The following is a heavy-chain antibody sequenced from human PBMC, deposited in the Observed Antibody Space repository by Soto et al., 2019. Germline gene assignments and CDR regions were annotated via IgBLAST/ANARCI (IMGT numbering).Heavy chain of an antibody. Sequence: SETLSLTCAVSGYSISSGSYWGWIRQPPGEGLEWIGSIYHSGSTSYNPSPKSRLTISEDTSKTQSPRKLSSVTAADTAVYYCARDHAGDYYYYYGMAVWGQGTTVTVSS. CDR2: IYHSGST. CDR1: GYSISSGSY. D-gene: IGHD1-26*01. CDR3: ARDHAGDYYYYYGMAV. V-gene: IGHV4-38-2*02. J-gene: IGHJ6*02.